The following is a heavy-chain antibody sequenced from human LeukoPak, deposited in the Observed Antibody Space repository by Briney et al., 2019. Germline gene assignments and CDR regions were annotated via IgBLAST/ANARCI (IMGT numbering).Heavy chain of an antibody. CDR1: GFTFSSYA. D-gene: IGHD6-6*01. CDR3: AREYSSSSGLRAFDI. CDR2: ISSSSSTI. J-gene: IGHJ3*02. V-gene: IGHV3-48*01. Sequence: GGSLRLSCAASGFTFSSYAMSWVRQAPGKGLEWVSYISSSSSTIYYADSVKGRFTISRDNAKTSLFLQMHSLRAEDTAVYYCAREYSSSSGLRAFDIWGQGTMVTVSS.